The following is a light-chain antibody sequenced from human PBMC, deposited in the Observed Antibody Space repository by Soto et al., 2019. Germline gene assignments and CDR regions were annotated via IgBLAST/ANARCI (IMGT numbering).Light chain of an antibody. CDR1: QSVSAY. Sequence: EIVLTQSPATLSLSPGERATLSCRASQSVSAYLAWYQHKPGQAPRRLIYDASNMATGIPARFSGSGSGTDFTLNISSLEHEDLAVYYCQQRINWPITFGQGTRLEIK. CDR3: QQRINWPIT. V-gene: IGKV3-11*01. CDR2: DAS. J-gene: IGKJ5*01.